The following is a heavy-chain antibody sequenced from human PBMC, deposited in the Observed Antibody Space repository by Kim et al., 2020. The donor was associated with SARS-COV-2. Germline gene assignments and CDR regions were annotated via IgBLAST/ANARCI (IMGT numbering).Heavy chain of an antibody. D-gene: IGHD1-26*01. Sequence: ASVKVSCKASGYAFSSYGISWVRQAPGQGLEWLGWISAYNDNTNFAQKFHDRVTITTDTSTNTAYMELRTLRFDDTAVYYCARGDPVSEWDLPEDYWGQGTLVTVSS. J-gene: IGHJ4*02. CDR1: GYAFSSYG. CDR2: ISAYNDNT. V-gene: IGHV1-18*01. CDR3: ARGDPVSEWDLPEDY.